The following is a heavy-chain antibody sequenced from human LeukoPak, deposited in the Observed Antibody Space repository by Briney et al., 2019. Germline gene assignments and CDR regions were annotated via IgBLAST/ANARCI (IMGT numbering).Heavy chain of an antibody. J-gene: IGHJ4*02. CDR1: GYTFTGYY. D-gene: IGHD1-26*01. CDR2: INPNSGGT. Sequence: ASVMVSCKASGYTFTGYYMHWVRQAPGQGLEWMGRINPNSGGTNYAQKFQGRVTMTRDTSISTAYKELSRLRSDDTAVYYCASAGLSGSYTIFDYWGQGTLVTVSS. V-gene: IGHV1-2*06. CDR3: ASAGLSGSYTIFDY.